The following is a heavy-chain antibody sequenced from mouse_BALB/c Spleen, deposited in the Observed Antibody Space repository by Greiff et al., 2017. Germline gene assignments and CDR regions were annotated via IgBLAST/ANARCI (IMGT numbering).Heavy chain of an antibody. V-gene: IGHV3-2*02. CDR3: ARWGNYPDY. J-gene: IGHJ2*01. CDR1: GYSITSDYA. CDR2: ISYSGST. Sequence: ESGPGLVKPSQSLSLTCTVTGYSITSDYAWNWIRQFPGNKLEWMGYISYSGSTSYNPSLKSRISITRDTSKNQFFLQLNSVTTEDTATYYCARWGNYPDYWGQGTTLTVSS.